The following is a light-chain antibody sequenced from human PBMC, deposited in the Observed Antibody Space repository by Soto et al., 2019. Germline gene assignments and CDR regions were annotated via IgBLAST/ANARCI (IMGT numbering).Light chain of an antibody. CDR1: TPGSQS. CDR2: DDS. CDR3: QVWDSSSDHWV. V-gene: IGLV3-21*02. J-gene: IGLJ3*02. Sequence: SYELPQPPSVSVAPGQTASFACGGTTPGSQSVHWYQQKPGQAPVLVVYDDSDRPSGIPERFSGSNSGNTATLTISRVEAGDEADYYCQVWDSSSDHWVFGGGTKVTVL.